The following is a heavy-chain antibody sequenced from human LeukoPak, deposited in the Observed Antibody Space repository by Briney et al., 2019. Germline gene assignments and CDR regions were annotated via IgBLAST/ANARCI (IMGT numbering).Heavy chain of an antibody. V-gene: IGHV3-23*01. CDR3: AAIPTQNYYGSGSPSSDFDY. CDR1: GFTFSSYA. D-gene: IGHD3-10*01. J-gene: IGHJ4*02. CDR2: ISGSGGST. Sequence: PGGSLRLSCAASGFTFSSYAMSGLRQAPGKGLEGVSAISGSGGSTYYADSVKGRFTISRDNSKNTLYLQMNSLRAEDTAVYYCAAIPTQNYYGSGSPSSDFDYWGQGTLVTVSS.